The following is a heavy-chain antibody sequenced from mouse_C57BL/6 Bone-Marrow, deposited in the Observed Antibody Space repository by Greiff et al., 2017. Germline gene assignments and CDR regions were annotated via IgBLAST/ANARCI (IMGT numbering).Heavy chain of an antibody. CDR2: INPYNGDT. Sequence: VQLQQSGPELVKPGDSVKISCKASGYSFTGYFMNWVMQSHGKSLEWIGRINPYNGDTFYNQKFKGKATLTVDKSSSTAHMELRSLTSEDSAVYDCARDYGSSSWFAYWAKGLWSLSLQ. J-gene: IGHJ3*01. CDR1: GYSFTGYF. V-gene: IGHV1-20*01. CDR3: ARDYGSSSWFAY. D-gene: IGHD1-1*01.